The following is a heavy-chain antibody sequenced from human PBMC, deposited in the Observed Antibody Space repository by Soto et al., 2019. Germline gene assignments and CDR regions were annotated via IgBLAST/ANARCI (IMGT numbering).Heavy chain of an antibody. D-gene: IGHD3-3*01. CDR3: AKPLAGFWYYYMDV. J-gene: IGHJ6*03. CDR2: ISGSGGST. CDR1: GFTFSSYA. Sequence: EVQLLESGGGLVQPGGSLRLSCAASGFTFSSYAMSWVRQAPGKGLEWVSAISGSGGSTYYADSVKGRFTISRDNSKNTLYLQMNCLRAEYTAVYYCAKPLAGFWYYYMDVWGKGTTDTVSS. V-gene: IGHV3-23*01.